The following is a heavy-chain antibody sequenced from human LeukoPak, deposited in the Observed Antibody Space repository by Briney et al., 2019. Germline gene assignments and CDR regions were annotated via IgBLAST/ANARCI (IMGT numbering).Heavy chain of an antibody. V-gene: IGHV4-59*01. CDR2: IYYSGST. J-gene: IGHJ4*02. Sequence: SETLSLTCTVSGVSISSYYWSWIRQPPGKGLEWIGYIYYSGSTNYNPSLKSRVTISVDTSKNQFSLKLSSVTAADTAVYYCARGGGVLRFLEWPPDYWGQGTLVTVSS. CDR3: ARGGGVLRFLEWPPDY. D-gene: IGHD3-3*01. CDR1: GVSISSYY.